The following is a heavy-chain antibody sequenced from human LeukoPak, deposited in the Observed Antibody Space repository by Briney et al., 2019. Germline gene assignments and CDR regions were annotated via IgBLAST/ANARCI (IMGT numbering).Heavy chain of an antibody. CDR2: INHSGST. J-gene: IGHJ6*03. D-gene: IGHD1-14*01. Sequence: SETLSLTCAVYGGSFSGYYWSRIRQPPGKGLEWIGEINHSGSTNYNPSLKSRVTISVDTSKNQFSLKLSSVTAADTAVYYCARAPGLGSTDYYYYYIDVWGKGTTVTVSS. V-gene: IGHV4-34*01. CDR3: ARAPGLGSTDYYYYYIDV. CDR1: GGSFSGYY.